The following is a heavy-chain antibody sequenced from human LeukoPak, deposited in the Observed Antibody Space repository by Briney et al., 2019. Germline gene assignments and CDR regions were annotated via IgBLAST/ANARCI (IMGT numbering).Heavy chain of an antibody. Sequence: PGGSLRLSCAASGFTFSSYAMSWVRQAPGKGLEWVSAISGSGGSTYYADSVKGRFTISRDNSKNTLYLQMNRLRAEDTAVYYCAKDRVYAGDYFDYWGQGTLVTVSS. J-gene: IGHJ4*02. V-gene: IGHV3-23*01. D-gene: IGHD2-8*01. CDR2: ISGSGGST. CDR3: AKDRVYAGDYFDY. CDR1: GFTFSSYA.